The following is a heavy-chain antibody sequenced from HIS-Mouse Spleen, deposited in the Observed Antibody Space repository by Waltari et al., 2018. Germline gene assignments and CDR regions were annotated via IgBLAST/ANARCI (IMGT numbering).Heavy chain of an antibody. D-gene: IGHD6-19*01. Sequence: QVQLVESGGGVVQPGRSLRLSCAASGFTFSSYGMHWVSQAPGKGLEWVAVIWYDGSNKYYAASVKGRFTISRDNSKNTLYLQMNSLRAEDTAVYYCAKGYSSESDYFDYWGQGTLVTVSS. J-gene: IGHJ4*02. CDR2: IWYDGSNK. CDR3: AKGYSSESDYFDY. V-gene: IGHV3-33*06. CDR1: GFTFSSYG.